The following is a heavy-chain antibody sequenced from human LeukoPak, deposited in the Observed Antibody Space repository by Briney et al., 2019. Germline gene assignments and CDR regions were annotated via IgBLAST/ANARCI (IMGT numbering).Heavy chain of an antibody. CDR3: AGHSGYDVFDY. J-gene: IGHJ4*02. D-gene: IGHD5-12*01. CDR1: GFTFSDYY. CDR2: ISSSGSTI. Sequence: GGSLRLSCAASGFTFSDYYMSWIRQAPGKGLEWVLYISSSGSTIYYADSVKGRFTISRDNAKNSLYLQVNSLRAEDTAVYYCAGHSGYDVFDYWGQGTLVTVSS. V-gene: IGHV3-11*04.